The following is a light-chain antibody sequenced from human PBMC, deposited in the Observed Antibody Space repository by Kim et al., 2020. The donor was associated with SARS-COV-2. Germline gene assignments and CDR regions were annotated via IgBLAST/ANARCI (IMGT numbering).Light chain of an antibody. V-gene: IGLV3-19*01. CDR3: NSRDSSGDHVV. CDR2: GKY. Sequence: LGQTVRLTCQGDSLRNYYATGYQQRPGQAPVLVLYGKYNRPSGIPDRFSGAASGNTASLTITGAQAEDEADYYGNSRDSSGDHVVFGGGTKLTVL. J-gene: IGLJ3*02. CDR1: SLRNYY.